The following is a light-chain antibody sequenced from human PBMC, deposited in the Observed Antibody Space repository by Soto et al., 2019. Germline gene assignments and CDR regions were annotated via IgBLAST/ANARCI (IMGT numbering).Light chain of an antibody. Sequence: QSVLTQPASVSGSPGQSVTISCTGTSSDFGSYKFVSWYQHHPGKVPKVIIYETSKRPSGVSDRFSGSTSGNTASLTISGLQAEDEADYYCFSFTSTNTHVFGSGTKVTVL. V-gene: IGLV2-23*01. CDR2: ETS. CDR3: FSFTSTNTHV. J-gene: IGLJ1*01. CDR1: SSDFGSYKF.